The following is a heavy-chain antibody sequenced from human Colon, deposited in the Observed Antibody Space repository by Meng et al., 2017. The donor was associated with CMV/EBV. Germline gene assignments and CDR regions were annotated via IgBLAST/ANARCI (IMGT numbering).Heavy chain of an antibody. CDR3: ARTHGSGNYHYDGDF. J-gene: IGHJ4*02. V-gene: IGHV1-69*15. CDR1: EDTFTKLA. Sequence: VVKVNSPWSLFLFTCKASEDTFTKLAFRWARHGPGKGLEGMGRIIAGCGTAKFPQKFQGIVTISADESTSTLYMELRSLRSDDPAIYYCARTHGSGNYHYDGDFWGQGTLVTVSS. D-gene: IGHD3-10*01. CDR2: IIAGCGTA.